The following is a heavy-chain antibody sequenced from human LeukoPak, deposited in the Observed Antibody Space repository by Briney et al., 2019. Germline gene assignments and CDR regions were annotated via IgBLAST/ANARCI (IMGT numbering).Heavy chain of an antibody. CDR1: GGSISSGDYY. J-gene: IGHJ4*02. D-gene: IGHD4-23*01. CDR2: IYYSGST. CDR3: GRDPLNEGNHLDY. Sequence: SETLSLTCTVSGGSISSGDYYWSWIRQPPGKGLEWIGYIYYSGSTYYNPSLKSRVTISVDTSKNQFSLKLSSMTAADTAVYYCGRDPLNEGNHLDYQGQGTLVTVSS. V-gene: IGHV4-30-4*01.